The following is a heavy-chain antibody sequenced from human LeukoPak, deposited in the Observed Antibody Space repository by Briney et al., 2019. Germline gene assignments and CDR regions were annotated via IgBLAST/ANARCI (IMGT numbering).Heavy chain of an antibody. J-gene: IGHJ4*02. Sequence: GGSLRLSCAASGFTFSSYGMHWVRQAPGKGLEWVAFIRYGGSNKYYADSVKGRFTISRDNSKNTLYLQMNSLRAEDTAVYYCARERSTVAPPHPFDYWGQGTLVTVSS. V-gene: IGHV3-30*02. CDR2: IRYGGSNK. CDR3: ARERSTVAPPHPFDY. CDR1: GFTFSSYG. D-gene: IGHD4-23*01.